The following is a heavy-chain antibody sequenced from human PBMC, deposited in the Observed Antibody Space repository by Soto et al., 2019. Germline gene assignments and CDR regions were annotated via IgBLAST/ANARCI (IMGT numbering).Heavy chain of an antibody. CDR3: ARVPNPFRLKIGYEDAFDF. Sequence: GASVKVSCKASGYTFTRSGISWVRQAPGQGPEWMGWISSYNGDTNYAQTFQGRVTMTTDTSTSTAYMELRSLRSDDTAVYYCARVPNPFRLKIGYEDAFDFWGQGTMVPVSS. CDR2: ISSYNGDT. D-gene: IGHD5-12*01. V-gene: IGHV1-18*01. CDR1: GYTFTRSG. J-gene: IGHJ3*01.